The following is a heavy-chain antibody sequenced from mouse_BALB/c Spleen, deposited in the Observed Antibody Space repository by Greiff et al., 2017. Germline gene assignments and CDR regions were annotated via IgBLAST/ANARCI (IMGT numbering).Heavy chain of an antibody. J-gene: IGHJ2*01. Sequence: VKLVESGAELAKPGASVKMSCKASGYTFTSFWMHWVKQRPGQGLEWIGYINPSTGYTEYNQKFKDKAILTVDKSSSTAYMQLSSLTSEDSAVYYCASCYYYGSSFFFDYWGQGTTLTVSS. CDR1: GYTFTSFW. CDR3: ASCYYYGSSFFFDY. V-gene: IGHV1-7*01. CDR2: INPSTGYT. D-gene: IGHD1-1*01.